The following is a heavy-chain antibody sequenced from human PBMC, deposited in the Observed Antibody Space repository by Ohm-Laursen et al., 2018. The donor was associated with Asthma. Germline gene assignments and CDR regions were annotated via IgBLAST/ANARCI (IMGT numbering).Heavy chain of an antibody. CDR1: GFTFSSYG. Sequence: SLRLSCTASGFTFSSYGMHWVRQAPGKGLEWVAVISYDGSNKYYADSVKGRFTISRDNSKNTLYLQMNSLRAEDTAVYYCARDQSSNLGDWFDPWGQGTLVTVSS. V-gene: IGHV3-30*03. J-gene: IGHJ5*02. CDR2: ISYDGSNK. CDR3: ARDQSSNLGDWFDP. D-gene: IGHD3-3*01.